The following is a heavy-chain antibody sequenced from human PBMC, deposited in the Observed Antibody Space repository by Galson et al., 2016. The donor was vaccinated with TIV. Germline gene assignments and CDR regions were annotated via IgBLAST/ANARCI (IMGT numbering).Heavy chain of an antibody. D-gene: IGHD2-2*02. Sequence: SLRLSCAASGFTFSSYAFHWVRQAPGKGLEWLAVISYDGGNEYYADSVKGRFTISRDNSKNTLYLHINSLRAVDTAVYYCAKDKKYCTVNSCYTSYHYYYYGIDVWG. V-gene: IGHV3-30*04. J-gene: IGHJ6*02. CDR2: ISYDGGNE. CDR1: GFTFSSYA. CDR3: AKDKKYCTVNSCYTSYHYYYYGIDV.